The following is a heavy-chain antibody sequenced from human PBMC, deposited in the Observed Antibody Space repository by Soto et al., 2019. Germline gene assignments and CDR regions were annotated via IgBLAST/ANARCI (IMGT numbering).Heavy chain of an antibody. J-gene: IGHJ4*02. V-gene: IGHV4-59*08. CDR2: ISTTGVT. CDR3: ARHGGDVVMVRD. CDR1: GGSLGDVY. D-gene: IGHD2-21*01. Sequence: QVKLQESGRGLVKPSETLSLSCTVSGGSLGDVYWTWIRQPPGKEMEWIGYISTTGVTNYSPSIKSRVTMSTDTSKNQFSLNLSSVTAADTAIYFCARHGGDVVMVRDWGQGIQVNVSS.